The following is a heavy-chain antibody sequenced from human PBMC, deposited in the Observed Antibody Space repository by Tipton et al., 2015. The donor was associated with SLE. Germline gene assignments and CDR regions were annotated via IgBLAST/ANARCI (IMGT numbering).Heavy chain of an antibody. CDR1: GYTFTSYG. D-gene: IGHD7-27*01. V-gene: IGHV1-18*04. Sequence: QLVQSGAEVKKPGASVKVSCKASGYTFTSYGISWVRQAPGQGLEWMGWISGNNGNTNYAQKLQGRVTMTTDTSTSTAYMELRSLRSEDTAVYYCARDLNWGGALGAFDIWGQGTMVIVSS. J-gene: IGHJ3*02. CDR2: ISGNNGNT. CDR3: ARDLNWGGALGAFDI.